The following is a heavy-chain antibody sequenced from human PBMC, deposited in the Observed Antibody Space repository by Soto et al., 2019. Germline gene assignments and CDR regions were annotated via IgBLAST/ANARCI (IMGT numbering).Heavy chain of an antibody. V-gene: IGHV1-69*13. J-gene: IGHJ5*02. CDR3: ARVGIVGATFWFDP. D-gene: IGHD1-26*01. Sequence: VASVKVSCKASGGTFSSYAISWVRQAPGQGLEWMGGIIPIFGTANYAQKFQGRVTITADESTSTAYMELSSLRSEDTAVYYCARVGIVGATFWFDPWGQGTLVTVSS. CDR2: IIPIFGTA. CDR1: GGTFSSYA.